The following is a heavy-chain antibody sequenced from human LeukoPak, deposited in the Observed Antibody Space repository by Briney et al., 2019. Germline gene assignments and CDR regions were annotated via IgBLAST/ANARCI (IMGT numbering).Heavy chain of an antibody. Sequence: ASVKVSCKASGYTFTNYYMHWVRQAPGQGLEWMGIINPSGGSTSYAQKFQGRVTMTRNTSISTAYMELSSLRSEDTAVYYCAKAVTPSPYYFDYWGQGTLVTVSS. CDR3: AKAVTPSPYYFDY. V-gene: IGHV1-46*01. CDR1: GYTFTNYY. J-gene: IGHJ4*02. CDR2: INPSGGST. D-gene: IGHD4-17*01.